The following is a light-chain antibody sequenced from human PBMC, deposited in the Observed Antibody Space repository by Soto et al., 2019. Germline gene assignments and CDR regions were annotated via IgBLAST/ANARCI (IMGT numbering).Light chain of an antibody. J-gene: IGLJ2*01. CDR3: TSYTSSSTLV. CDR2: DVS. V-gene: IGLV2-14*01. CDR1: SSDVGGYNY. Sequence: QSALTQPASVSGSPGQSITISCTGTSSDVGGYNYVSWYQQHPGKAPELMIYDVSNRPSGVSNRFSGSKSGNTASLTISGLQAEDEADYYCTSYTSSSTLVFGGGTKETVL.